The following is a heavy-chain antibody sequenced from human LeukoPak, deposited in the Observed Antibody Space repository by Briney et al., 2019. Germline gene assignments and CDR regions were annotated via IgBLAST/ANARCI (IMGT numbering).Heavy chain of an antibody. Sequence: GGSLRLSCAASGFTFSSYSMNWVRQAPGKGLEWVSYISNSSGAKYCADSVKGRFTISRDNAKNSLYLQMNSLTDEDTSVYFCARGTTNWARYDAFDVWGQGTIVTVSS. V-gene: IGHV3-48*02. J-gene: IGHJ3*01. D-gene: IGHD1-1*01. CDR3: ARGTTNWARYDAFDV. CDR2: ISNSSGAK. CDR1: GFTFSSYS.